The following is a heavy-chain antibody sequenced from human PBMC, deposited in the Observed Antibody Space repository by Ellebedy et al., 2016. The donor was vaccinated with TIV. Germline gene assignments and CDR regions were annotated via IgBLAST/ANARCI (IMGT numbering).Heavy chain of an antibody. CDR2: ISYDGSNK. CDR1: GFSFSSYG. CDR3: AKALDYGDGYGMNV. D-gene: IGHD4-17*01. J-gene: IGHJ6*02. V-gene: IGHV3-30*18. Sequence: PGGSLRLSCAASGFSFSSYGMHWVRQAPGKGLEWVAVISYDGSNKNYADSVKGRFTISRDNSKNTLDLQMNSLRAEDTAVYYCAKALDYGDGYGMNVWGQGTTVTVSS.